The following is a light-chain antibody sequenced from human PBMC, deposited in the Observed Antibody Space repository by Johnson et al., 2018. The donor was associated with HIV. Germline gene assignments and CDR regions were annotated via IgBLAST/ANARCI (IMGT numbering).Light chain of an antibody. CDR1: SPNIGINY. CDR2: ENN. CDR3: GTWDNSLNGYV. Sequence: QPVLTQPPSVSAASGQKVTISCSGSSPNIGINYVSWYQQLPGTAPKVLIYENNKRPSGIPDRFSGSKSGTSATLGITGLQTGYEADYYCGTWDNSLNGYVFGTGTKVTVL. V-gene: IGLV1-51*01. J-gene: IGLJ1*01.